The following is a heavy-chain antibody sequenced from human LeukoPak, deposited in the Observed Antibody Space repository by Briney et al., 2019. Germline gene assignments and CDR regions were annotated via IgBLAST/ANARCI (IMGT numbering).Heavy chain of an antibody. J-gene: IGHJ4*02. CDR2: ISSSSSYI. V-gene: IGHV3-21*04. Sequence: GGSLRLSCAASGFTFSSYSMNWVRQAPGKGLEWVSSISSSSSYIYYAASVKGRFTISRDTAKHSLYLQMNSLRAEDPAVYYCARAQYDFWSGSVPQNFDYWGQGTLVTVSS. D-gene: IGHD3-3*01. CDR1: GFTFSSYS. CDR3: ARAQYDFWSGSVPQNFDY.